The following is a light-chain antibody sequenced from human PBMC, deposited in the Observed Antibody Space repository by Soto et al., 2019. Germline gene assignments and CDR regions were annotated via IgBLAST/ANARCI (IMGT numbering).Light chain of an antibody. Sequence: IVMTQYPDSLAVSLGGRSTINCKSGHRVLYSSNNKNYLAWYQQKPGQPPKLLIYWASTRESGVPNRFSGSGSGTEFTLTINSLQSEDFAVYYCQRYNNWPLTFGGGTKVDI. J-gene: IGKJ4*01. CDR2: WAS. CDR1: HRVLYSSNNKNY. V-gene: IGKV4-1*01. CDR3: QRYNNWPLT.